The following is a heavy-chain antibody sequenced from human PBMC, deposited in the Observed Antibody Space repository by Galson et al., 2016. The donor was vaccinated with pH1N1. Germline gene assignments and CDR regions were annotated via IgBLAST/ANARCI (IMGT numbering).Heavy chain of an antibody. J-gene: IGHJ2*01. CDR1: GYTFTAYY. V-gene: IGHV1-8*02. Sequence: SVKVSCKASGYTFTAYYIHWVRQATGQGLEWMGWMNPNNDSADYAPKFQGRVTLTRNASINTAYMELSSLTSEDTAVYYCARGPVYWYFDLWGRGTPVIVSS. CDR3: ARGPVYWYFDL. CDR2: MNPNNDSA.